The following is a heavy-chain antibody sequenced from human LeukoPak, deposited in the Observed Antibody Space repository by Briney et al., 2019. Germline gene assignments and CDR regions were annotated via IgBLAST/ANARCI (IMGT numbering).Heavy chain of an antibody. Sequence: SEALSLTCTVSGGSISSSSYYWGWIRQPPGKGLEWIGSIYYSGSTYYNPSLKSRVTISVDTSKNQFSLKLSSVTAADTAVYYCARGIAAASERALDIWGQGTTVTVSS. CDR3: ARGIAAASERALDI. CDR2: IYYSGST. J-gene: IGHJ3*02. CDR1: GGSISSSSYY. V-gene: IGHV4-39*07. D-gene: IGHD6-13*01.